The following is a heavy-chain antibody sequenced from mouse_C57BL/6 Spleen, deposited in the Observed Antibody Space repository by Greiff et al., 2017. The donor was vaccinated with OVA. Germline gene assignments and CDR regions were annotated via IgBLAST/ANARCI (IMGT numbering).Heavy chain of an antibody. CDR1: GFSLTSYG. CDR3: ATSVVGGGYAMDY. CDR2: IWRGRST. Sequence: QVQLQQSGPGLVQPSQSLSITCTVSGFSLTSYGVHWVRQSPGKGLEWLGVIWRGRSTDYNAAFMSRLSITKDNSKSQVFFKMNSLQADDTAIYYCATSVVGGGYAMDYWGQGTSVTVSS. J-gene: IGHJ4*01. D-gene: IGHD1-1*01. V-gene: IGHV2-5*01.